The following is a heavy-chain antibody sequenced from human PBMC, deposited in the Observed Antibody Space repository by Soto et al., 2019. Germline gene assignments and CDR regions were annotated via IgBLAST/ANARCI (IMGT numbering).Heavy chain of an antibody. CDR1: GGTFSNDI. J-gene: IGHJ5*01. Sequence: QVQLVQSGAEVKKPGSSVKVSCESSGGTFSNDIITWVRQAPGQGLEWMGRIVLLLNIANYAQKFQGRVTTTADKSTGTAYMELNSLTSEDTAAYYCVKNSPIGSTFSGYDGIDSWGQGTLVTVSS. CDR3: VKNSPIGSTFSGYDGIDS. CDR2: IVLLLNIA. V-gene: IGHV1-69*02. D-gene: IGHD5-12*01.